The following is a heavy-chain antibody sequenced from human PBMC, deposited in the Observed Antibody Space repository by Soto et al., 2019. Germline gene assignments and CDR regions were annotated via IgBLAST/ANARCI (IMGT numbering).Heavy chain of an antibody. CDR3: VRADYGEEGGYYYMDV. V-gene: IGHV1-18*01. D-gene: IGHD4-17*01. J-gene: IGHJ6*03. CDR2: ISAYNGNT. CDR1: GYTFTSYG. Sequence: GASVKVSCKASGYTFTSYGISWVRQAPGQGLEWMGWISAYNGNTNYAQKLRGRVTMTTDTSTSTAYMELRSLRSDDTSVYYCVRADYGEEGGYYYMDVWGKGTTVTVSS.